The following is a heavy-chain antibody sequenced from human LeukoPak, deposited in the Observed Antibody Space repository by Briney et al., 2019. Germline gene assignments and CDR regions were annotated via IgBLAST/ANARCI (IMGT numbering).Heavy chain of an antibody. CDR3: ARGGTRSGSYLRLSWFDP. CDR1: GGSISSYY. V-gene: IGHV4-59*12. D-gene: IGHD3-10*01. CDR2: IYNSGST. Sequence: PSETLSLTCTVSGGSISSYYWSWIRQPPGKGLEWIGYIYNSGSTNYNPSLKSRVTISVDTSKNKFSLKLSSVTAADTAVYYCARGGTRSGSYLRLSWFDPWGQGTLVTVSS. J-gene: IGHJ5*02.